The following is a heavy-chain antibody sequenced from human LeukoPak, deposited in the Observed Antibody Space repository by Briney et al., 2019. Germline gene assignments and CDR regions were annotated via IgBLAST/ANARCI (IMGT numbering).Heavy chain of an antibody. D-gene: IGHD3-10*01. CDR1: GYTFTSYG. CDR2: IIPIFGTA. CDR3: ARGMVRGAIDY. V-gene: IGHV1-69*13. Sequence: ASVKVSCKASGYTFTSYGISWVRQAPGQGLEWMGGIIPIFGTANYAQKFQGRVTITADESTSTAYMELSSLRSEDTAVYYCARGMVRGAIDYWGQGTLVTVSS. J-gene: IGHJ4*02.